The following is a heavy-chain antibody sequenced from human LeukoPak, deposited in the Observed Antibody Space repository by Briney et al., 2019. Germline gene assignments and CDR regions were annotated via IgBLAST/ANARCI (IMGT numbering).Heavy chain of an antibody. Sequence: ASVKVSCKVSGYTLTELSMHWVRQAPGKGREWMGGFDPEDGETIYAQKFQGRVTMTEDTSTDTAYMELSSLRSEDTAVYYCATAGIDSSGYLLGYWGQGTLVTVSS. CDR2: FDPEDGET. D-gene: IGHD3-22*01. CDR3: ATAGIDSSGYLLGY. CDR1: GYTLTELS. J-gene: IGHJ4*02. V-gene: IGHV1-24*01.